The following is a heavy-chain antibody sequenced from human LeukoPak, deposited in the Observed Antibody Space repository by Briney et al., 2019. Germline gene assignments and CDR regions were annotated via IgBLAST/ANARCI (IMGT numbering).Heavy chain of an antibody. V-gene: IGHV4-39*07. J-gene: IGHJ5*02. CDR2: IYYSGST. CDR3: ARDGIAANHPRDH. Sequence: PSATLSLTFTATARSISSSSYYSGWIRHPPRKRLKWIGSIYYSGSTYYNPSLKSRVTISVDTSKNQFSPKPSSLTAADTAVYYCARDGIAANHPRDHWGQGTPVPVSS. CDR1: ARSISSSSYY. D-gene: IGHD6-6*01.